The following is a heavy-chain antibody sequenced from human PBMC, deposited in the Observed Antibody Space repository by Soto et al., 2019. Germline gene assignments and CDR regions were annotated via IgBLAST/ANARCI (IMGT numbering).Heavy chain of an antibody. CDR3: ARGRLSIMVRGVIITGPYPFDY. Sequence: SETLSLTCTVSGGSISSYYWSWIRQPPGKGLEWIGYIYYSGSTNYNPSLKSRVTISVDTSKNQFSLKLSSVTAADTAVYYCARGRLSIMVRGVIITGPYPFDYWGQGTLVPVSS. J-gene: IGHJ4*02. CDR2: IYYSGST. CDR1: GGSISSYY. V-gene: IGHV4-59*01. D-gene: IGHD3-10*01.